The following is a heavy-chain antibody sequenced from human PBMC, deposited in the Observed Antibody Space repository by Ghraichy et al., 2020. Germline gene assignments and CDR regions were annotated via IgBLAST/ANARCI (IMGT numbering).Heavy chain of an antibody. Sequence: GGSLRLSCAASGFTVSSNYMSWVRQAPGKGLEWVSVIYSGGSTYYADSVKGRFTISRDNSKNTLYLQMNSLRAEDTAVYYCARLTGATKIDYWGQGTLVTVSS. J-gene: IGHJ4*02. CDR3: ARLTGATKIDY. CDR1: GFTVSSNY. CDR2: IYSGGST. V-gene: IGHV3-53*01. D-gene: IGHD1-26*01.